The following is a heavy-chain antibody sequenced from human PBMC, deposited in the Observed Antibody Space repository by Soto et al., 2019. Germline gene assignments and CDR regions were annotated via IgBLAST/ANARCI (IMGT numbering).Heavy chain of an antibody. CDR3: ARCTVDTIVTSGWCNGLDP. J-gene: IGHJ5*02. V-gene: IGHV3-23*01. Sequence: EVQLLESGGGLVQPGGSLRLSCAASGFTFRSSAMSWVRQAPGKGLEWVSAIRGTNGNTHYAESVKGRLTISRDNSKNTFYLQMNFLRAEDTAVYYCARCTVDTIVTSGWCNGLDPWGQGTLVIVSS. CDR1: GFTFRSSA. CDR2: IRGTNGNT. D-gene: IGHD6-19*01.